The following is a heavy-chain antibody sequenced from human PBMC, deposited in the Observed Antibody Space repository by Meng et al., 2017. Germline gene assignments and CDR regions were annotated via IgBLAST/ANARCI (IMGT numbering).Heavy chain of an antibody. CDR2: INHSGST. V-gene: IGHV4-34*01. Sequence: QVHLQPWGAGLLKPSETLSLTCAVYGGSFSGYYWSCIRQPPGKGLEWIGEINHSGSTNYNPSLKSRVTMSLDTSKSQFSLRLSSVTAADTAVYYCARSHSVTIVAFDYWGQGTLVTVSS. CDR1: GGSFSGYY. J-gene: IGHJ4*02. CDR3: ARSHSVTIVAFDY. D-gene: IGHD4-17*01.